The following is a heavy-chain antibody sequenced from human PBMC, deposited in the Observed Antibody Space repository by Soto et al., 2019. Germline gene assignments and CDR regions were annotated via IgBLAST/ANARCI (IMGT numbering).Heavy chain of an antibody. J-gene: IGHJ4*02. V-gene: IGHV4-31*03. CDR1: GGSISSGGYY. CDR3: ARVVGYSGYDYQPPRHFDY. CDR2: IYYSGST. Sequence: QVQLQESGPGLVKPSQTLSLTCTVSGGSISSGGYYWSWIRQHPGKGLEWIGYIYYSGSTYYNPSRKSRVTISVDTSKNQSSLKLSSVTAADTAVYYCARVVGYSGYDYQPPRHFDYWGQGTLVTVSS. D-gene: IGHD5-12*01.